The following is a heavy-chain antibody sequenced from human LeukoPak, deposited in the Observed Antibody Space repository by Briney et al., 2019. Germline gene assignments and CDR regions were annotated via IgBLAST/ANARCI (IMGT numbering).Heavy chain of an antibody. CDR1: GYTFTTYW. D-gene: IGHD2-2*01. CDR3: ARRGYCSSRSCYYGMDV. Sequence: GESLKISCKGSGYTFTTYWIGWVRQMPGKGLEWMGIIYPGDSDTRYSPSFQGQVTISADKSISTAYLQWSSLKASDTAMYYCARRGYCSSRSCYYGMDVWGQGTTVIVSS. V-gene: IGHV5-51*01. J-gene: IGHJ6*02. CDR2: IYPGDSDT.